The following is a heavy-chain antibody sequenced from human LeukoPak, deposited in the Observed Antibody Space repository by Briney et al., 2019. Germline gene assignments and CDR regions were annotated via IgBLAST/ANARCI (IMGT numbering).Heavy chain of an antibody. CDR3: ARGSYPRTWFDY. CDR2: INPNSGDT. V-gene: IGHV1-2*02. J-gene: IGHJ4*02. CDR1: GYTFTGYY. Sequence: ASVKVSCKASGYTFTGYYMHWVRRAPGQGLEWMGWINPNSGDTNYAQNFQGRVTMTRDTSINTAYMELSRLRSDDTAVYYCARGSYPRTWFDYWGQGTLVTVSS.